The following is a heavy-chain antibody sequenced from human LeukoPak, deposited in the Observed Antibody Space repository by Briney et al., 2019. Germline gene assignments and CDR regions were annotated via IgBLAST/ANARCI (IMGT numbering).Heavy chain of an antibody. D-gene: IGHD1-26*01. V-gene: IGHV3-30*02. J-gene: IGHJ3*02. CDR1: GITFSSYG. CDR2: RRYDGSNK. CDR3: ARDIIVGATDGIDAFDI. Sequence: GGSLRLSCAASGITFSSYGMHWVRQAPGMGLEWVAFRRYDGSNKYYADSVKGRFTISRDNSKNTLYLQMNSLRAEDTAVYYCARDIIVGATDGIDAFDIWGQGTMVTVSS.